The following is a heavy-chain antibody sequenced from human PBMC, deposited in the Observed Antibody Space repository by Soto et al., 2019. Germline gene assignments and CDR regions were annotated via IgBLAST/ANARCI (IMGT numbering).Heavy chain of an antibody. CDR1: GYTFTNYG. J-gene: IGHJ4*02. CDR2: ISTYNGDR. CDR3: ARSRAGGTWEQYPSFYFDY. D-gene: IGHD1-26*01. V-gene: IGHV1-18*01. Sequence: ASVKVSCKASGYTFTNYGISWVRQAPGQGLEWLGWISTYNGDRDFAQKVQGRVTMTTDTSTTTAYMELRSLRSDDTAVYYCARSRAGGTWEQYPSFYFDYWGQGALVTVSS.